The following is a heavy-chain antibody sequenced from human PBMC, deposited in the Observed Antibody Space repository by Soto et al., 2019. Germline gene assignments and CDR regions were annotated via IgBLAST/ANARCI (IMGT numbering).Heavy chain of an antibody. D-gene: IGHD3-16*01. CDR1: GYTFTSYD. CDR2: MNPNSGNT. Sequence: ASVKVSCKASGYTFTSYDINWVRQATGQGLEWMGWMNPNSGNTGYAQKFQGRVTMTRNTSISTAYMELSSLRSEDTAVYYCARGTSYDYIWGTPYYFDYWGQGTLVTVSS. CDR3: ARGTSYDYIWGTPYYFDY. J-gene: IGHJ4*02. V-gene: IGHV1-8*01.